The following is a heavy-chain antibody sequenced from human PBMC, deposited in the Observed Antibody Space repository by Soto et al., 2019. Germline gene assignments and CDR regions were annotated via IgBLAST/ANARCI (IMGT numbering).Heavy chain of an antibody. D-gene: IGHD5-12*01. CDR2: INHSGST. Sequence: PSETLSLTCAVYGGSFSGYYWSWIRQPPGKGLEWIGEINHSGSTNYNPSLKSRVTISVDTSKNQFSLKLSSVTAADTAVYYCGILGYSGYAGGQGTLVTVSS. CDR3: GILGYSGYA. V-gene: IGHV4-34*01. J-gene: IGHJ4*02. CDR1: GGSFSGYY.